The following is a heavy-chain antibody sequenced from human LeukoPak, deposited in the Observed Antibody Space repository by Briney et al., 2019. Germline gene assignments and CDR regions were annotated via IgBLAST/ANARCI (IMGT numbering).Heavy chain of an antibody. D-gene: IGHD2-15*01. CDR1: GGTFSSYA. J-gene: IGHJ4*01. CDR3: ARDYSGRGYCSGGSCSDGLDN. Sequence: GASVKVSCKASGGTFSSYAINWVRQAPGQGLEWMVNIIPIFGTTHYAQKFQGRVTITADKSTSTAYMELSSLRSEDTAVYYCARDYSGRGYCSGGSCSDGLDNWGHGTLVTVSS. CDR2: IIPIFGTT. V-gene: IGHV1-69*06.